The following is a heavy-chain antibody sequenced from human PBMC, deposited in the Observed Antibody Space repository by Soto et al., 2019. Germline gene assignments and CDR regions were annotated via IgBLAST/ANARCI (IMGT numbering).Heavy chain of an antibody. CDR2: INTHGTTI. V-gene: IGHV3-74*01. J-gene: IGHJ4*02. D-gene: IGHD4-17*01. CDR1: GFTFSNYW. Sequence: GGSLRLSCVVSGFTFSNYWIHWVRQAPGKGLGWGSRINTHGTTIDYADSVKGRFSISRDNAKKTAYLQMNSLRPEDTALYYCLTLHYGHYESWGQGTLVTVSS. CDR3: LTLHYGHYES.